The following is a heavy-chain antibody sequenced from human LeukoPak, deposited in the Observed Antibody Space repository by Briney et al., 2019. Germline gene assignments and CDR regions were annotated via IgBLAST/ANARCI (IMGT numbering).Heavy chain of an antibody. J-gene: IGHJ4*02. CDR2: INPNSGGT. V-gene: IGHV1-2*02. CDR1: GYTFTGYY. CDR3: ARDRGIVGAVDY. Sequence: RASVKVSCKASGYTFTGYYMHWVRQAPGQGLEWMGWINPNSGGTNYAQKFQGRVTMTRDTSISTAYMELRSLRSDDTAVYCCARDRGIVGAVDYWGQGTLVTVSS. D-gene: IGHD1-26*01.